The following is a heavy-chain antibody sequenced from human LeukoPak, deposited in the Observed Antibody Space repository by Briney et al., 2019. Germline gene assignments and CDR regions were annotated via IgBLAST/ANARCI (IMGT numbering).Heavy chain of an antibody. CDR1: GGSISSGDYY. CDR3: ASYSSSWYERGGTFDY. CDR2: IYYSGST. D-gene: IGHD6-13*01. V-gene: IGHV4-30-4*08. J-gene: IGHJ4*02. Sequence: SETLSLTCTVSGGSISSGDYYWSWIRQPPGKGLEWIGYIYYSGSTYSNPSLKSRVTISVDTSKNQFSLKLSSVTAADTAVYYCASYSSSWYERGGTFDYWGQGTLVTVSS.